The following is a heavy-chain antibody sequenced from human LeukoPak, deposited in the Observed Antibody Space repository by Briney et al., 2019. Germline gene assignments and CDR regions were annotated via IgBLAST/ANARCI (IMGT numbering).Heavy chain of an antibody. Sequence: GESLKISCKGSGYSFTSYWIGWVRQMPGKGLERMGIIYPGDSDTRYSPSFQGQVTISADKSISTAYLQWSSLKASDTAMYYCARAGIAVAGTSWFDPWGQGTLVTVSS. CDR1: GYSFTSYW. J-gene: IGHJ5*02. V-gene: IGHV5-51*01. D-gene: IGHD6-19*01. CDR3: ARAGIAVAGTSWFDP. CDR2: IYPGDSDT.